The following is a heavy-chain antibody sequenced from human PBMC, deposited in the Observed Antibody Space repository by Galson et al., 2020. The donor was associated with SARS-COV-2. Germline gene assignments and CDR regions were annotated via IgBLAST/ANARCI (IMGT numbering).Heavy chain of an antibody. CDR1: GFSLSTSGVG. J-gene: IGHJ4*02. CDR3: AHRESIAAAWDY. Sequence: SGPTLVKTTQTLTLTCTFSGFSLSTSGVGLGWIRQPPGKALEWLALIYWDDDKRYSPSLKSRLTITKDTSKNQVVLTMTNMDPVDTATYYCAHRESIAAAWDYWGQGTLVTVSS. V-gene: IGHV2-5*02. D-gene: IGHD6-13*01. CDR2: IYWDDDK.